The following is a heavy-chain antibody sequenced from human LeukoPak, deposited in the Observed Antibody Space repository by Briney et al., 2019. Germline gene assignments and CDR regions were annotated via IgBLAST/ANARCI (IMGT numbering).Heavy chain of an antibody. CDR2: INPDGITT. J-gene: IGHJ6*02. Sequence: GGSLRLSCAASGFAFSTYWMHGVRQAPGKGLEWVSRINPDGITTTYADSVKGRFTISRDNAKNTLFLQMNSLRAEDTAVYYCARDYYYGMDVWGQGTTITVSS. CDR3: ARDYYYGMDV. V-gene: IGHV3-74*01. CDR1: GFAFSTYW.